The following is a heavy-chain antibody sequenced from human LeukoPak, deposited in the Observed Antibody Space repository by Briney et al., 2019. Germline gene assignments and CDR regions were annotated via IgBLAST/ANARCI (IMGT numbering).Heavy chain of an antibody. Sequence: SETLSLTCTVSGGSLISSAYYWSWIRQPPGKGLEWIGYIYYSGSPYYNPSLKSRVTISLDTSKNQFSLKLSSVTAADTAVYYCVRTEVSSGSEDYWGQGTLVTVPS. J-gene: IGHJ4*02. CDR3: VRTEVSSGSEDY. CDR2: IYYSGSP. D-gene: IGHD6-19*01. V-gene: IGHV4-30-4*08. CDR1: GGSLISSAYY.